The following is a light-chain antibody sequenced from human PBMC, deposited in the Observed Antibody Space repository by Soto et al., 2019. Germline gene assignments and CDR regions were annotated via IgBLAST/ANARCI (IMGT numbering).Light chain of an antibody. J-gene: IGLJ2*01. CDR2: TNN. Sequence: QSVLTQPPSASATPGQRVTISCSGSSSNIGSNTVNWYQQLPGTAPKLLIYTNNQRPSGVPDRFSGSKSGTSASLAISGLQYEDEADYFCAAWDNSLNAVVFGGGTKLTVL. CDR3: AAWDNSLNAVV. V-gene: IGLV1-44*01. CDR1: SSNIGSNT.